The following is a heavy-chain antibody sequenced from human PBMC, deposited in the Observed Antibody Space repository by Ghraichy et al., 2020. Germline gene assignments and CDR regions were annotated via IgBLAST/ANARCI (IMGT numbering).Heavy chain of an antibody. CDR2: ISYDGSNK. V-gene: IGHV3-30-3*01. Sequence: GGSLRLSCAASGFTFSSYAMHWVRQAPGKGLEWVAVISYDGSNKYYADSVKGRFTISRDNSKNTLYLQMNSLRAEDTAVYYCARDILAYCGGDCYSGGTFDYWGQGTLVTVSS. D-gene: IGHD2-21*02. CDR1: GFTFSSYA. CDR3: ARDILAYCGGDCYSGGTFDY. J-gene: IGHJ4*02.